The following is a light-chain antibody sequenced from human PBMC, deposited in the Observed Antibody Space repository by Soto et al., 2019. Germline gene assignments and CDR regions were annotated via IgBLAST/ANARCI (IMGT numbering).Light chain of an antibody. Sequence: QSVLTQPPSVSGAPGQRVTFSCTGSSSNIGAGYDVHWYQQLPGTAPKLLIYGNSNRTSGVPERFSGSKSGTSASLAITGLQAEDEADYYCQSYDNSLTVVVFGGGTKLTVL. V-gene: IGLV1-40*01. CDR2: GNS. J-gene: IGLJ2*01. CDR1: SSNIGAGYD. CDR3: QSYDNSLTVVV.